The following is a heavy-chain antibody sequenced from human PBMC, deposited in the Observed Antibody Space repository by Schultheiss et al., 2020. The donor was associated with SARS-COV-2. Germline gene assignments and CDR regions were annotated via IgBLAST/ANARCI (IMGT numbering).Heavy chain of an antibody. J-gene: IGHJ4*02. V-gene: IGHV3-23*01. CDR3: AKVYDRGY. Sequence: GGSLRLSCAASGFTFSSYAMSWVRQAPGKGLEWVSAIGTAGDTYYPGSVKVRFTISRDNAKNTLYLQMNSLGAEDTAVYYCAKVYDRGYWGQGTLVTVSS. CDR2: IGTAGDT. D-gene: IGHD1-1*01. CDR1: GFTFSSYA.